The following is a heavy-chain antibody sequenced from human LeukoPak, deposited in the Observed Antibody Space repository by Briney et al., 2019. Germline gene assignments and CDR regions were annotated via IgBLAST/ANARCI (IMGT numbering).Heavy chain of an antibody. CDR3: ARDSSSSPYSFDY. CDR1: GFTFSSYS. D-gene: IGHD6-6*01. J-gene: IGHJ4*02. Sequence: PGGSLRLSCAASGFTFSSYSMNWVRQAPGKGREWVSSISTSGSYIYYADSVKGRFTISRDNAKNSLYLQMNGLRAEDTAVYYCARDSSSSPYSFDYWGQGTLVTVSS. V-gene: IGHV3-21*01. CDR2: ISTSGSYI.